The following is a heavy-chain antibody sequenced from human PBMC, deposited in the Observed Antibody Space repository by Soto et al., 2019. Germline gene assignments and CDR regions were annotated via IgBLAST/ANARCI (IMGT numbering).Heavy chain of an antibody. CDR2: IWYDGSNK. J-gene: IGHJ4*02. CDR1: GFTFSSYG. D-gene: IGHD3-3*01. V-gene: IGHV3-33*01. CDR3: ARGGAIFGVVTMYYFDY. Sequence: QVQLVESGGGVVQPGRSLRLSCAASGFTFSSYGMHLVRQAPGKGLEWVAVIWYDGSNKYYADSVKGRFTISRDNSKNKLYLQMSSVRAEDTAVYYCARGGAIFGVVTMYYFDYWGQGTLVTVSS.